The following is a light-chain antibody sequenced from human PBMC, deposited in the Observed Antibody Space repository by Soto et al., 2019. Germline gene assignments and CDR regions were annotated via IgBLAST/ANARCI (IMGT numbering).Light chain of an antibody. CDR2: DAS. CDR1: QSISSW. CDR3: QQSYSTPRT. V-gene: IGKV1-5*01. J-gene: IGKJ1*01. Sequence: DSQMTQSPSTLSASVGDRVTITCRACQSISSWLAWYQQKPGKAPKLLIYDASSLESGVPSRFSGSGSGTDFTLTISSLQPEDFATYYCQQSYSTPRTFGQGTKVDIK.